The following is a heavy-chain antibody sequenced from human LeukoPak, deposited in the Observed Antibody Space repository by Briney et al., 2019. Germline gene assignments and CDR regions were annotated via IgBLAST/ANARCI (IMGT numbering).Heavy chain of an antibody. Sequence: PSETLSLTCTVSGGSIGNYYWSWIRQPPGKGLEWIGYIYYSGSTNYKSSLKSRITISVDTSKNRISLKLSSVTAADTAVYYCARDSNDSSIPCFDYWGQGSLVTVSS. V-gene: IGHV4-59*01. J-gene: IGHJ4*02. D-gene: IGHD3-22*01. CDR1: GGSIGNYY. CDR2: IYYSGST. CDR3: ARDSNDSSIPCFDY.